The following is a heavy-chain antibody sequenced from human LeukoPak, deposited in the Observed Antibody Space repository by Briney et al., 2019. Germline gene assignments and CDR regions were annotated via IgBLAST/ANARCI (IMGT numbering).Heavy chain of an antibody. J-gene: IGHJ4*02. CDR1: GFTFSNAW. CDR3: ARGSGYSTSWYDY. CDR2: IYSGGTT. V-gene: IGHV3-53*01. Sequence: PGGSLRLSCAASGFTFSNAWMSWVRQAPGKGLEWVSIIYSGGTTYYADSVKGRFTISRDNSKNTLYLQMNSLRAEDTAVYYCARGSGYSTSWYDYWGQGTLVTVSS. D-gene: IGHD6-13*01.